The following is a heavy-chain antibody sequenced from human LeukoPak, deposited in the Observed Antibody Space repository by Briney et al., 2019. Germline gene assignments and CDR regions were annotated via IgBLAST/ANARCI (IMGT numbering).Heavy chain of an antibody. D-gene: IGHD6-13*01. CDR3: KSSPVGTVDS. Sequence: GGSLRLSCSASGFTFSTYAMHWVRQAPGKGLEYVSAISSKGDGTYYADSVKERFDITRGNSKNTLYLQISSLIPEDTTVYYCKSSPVGTVDSWGQGTLVTVSS. V-gene: IGHV3-64D*06. J-gene: IGHJ4*02. CDR2: ISSKGDGT. CDR1: GFTFSTYA.